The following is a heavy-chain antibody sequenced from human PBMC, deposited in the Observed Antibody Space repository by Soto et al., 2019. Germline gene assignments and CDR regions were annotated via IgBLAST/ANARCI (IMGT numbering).Heavy chain of an antibody. CDR2: ISENGDRQ. J-gene: IGHJ4*02. V-gene: IGHV3-30-3*01. CDR3: ARRLAHSVSALGY. D-gene: IGHD1-26*01. Sequence: QRLSCTVSGLTFSSSSVHWVRQAPGKGLEWVAVISENGDRQYSTDSVRGRFLVSRDTFNNTIYLQMNSLRPEDTGEYFCARRLAHSVSALGYWGQGALVTVSS. CDR1: GLTFSSSS.